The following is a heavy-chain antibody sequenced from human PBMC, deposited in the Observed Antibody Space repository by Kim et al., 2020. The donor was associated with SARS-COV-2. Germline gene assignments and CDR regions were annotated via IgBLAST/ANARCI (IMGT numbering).Heavy chain of an antibody. V-gene: IGHV1-3*01. Sequence: FQRRVTITRDTSASTAYMELSSLRSEDTAVYYCARSHLVLLWFGEKAFDIWGQGTMVTVSS. J-gene: IGHJ3*02. D-gene: IGHD3-10*01. CDR3: ARSHLVLLWFGEKAFDI.